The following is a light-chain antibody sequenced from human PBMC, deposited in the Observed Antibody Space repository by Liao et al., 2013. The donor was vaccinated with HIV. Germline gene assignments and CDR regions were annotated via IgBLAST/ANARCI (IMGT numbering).Light chain of an antibody. J-gene: IGLJ2*01. V-gene: IGLV3-1*01. CDR3: QAWDSSTVV. CDR2: QDK. Sequence: SYELTQPPSVSVSPGQTASITCSGNKLGEKYTSWYQQKPGQSPVVVMYQDKKRPSGIPERFSGSNSGNTATLTISGTQAIDEADYYCQAWDSSTVVFGGGTKLTVL. CDR1: KLGEKY.